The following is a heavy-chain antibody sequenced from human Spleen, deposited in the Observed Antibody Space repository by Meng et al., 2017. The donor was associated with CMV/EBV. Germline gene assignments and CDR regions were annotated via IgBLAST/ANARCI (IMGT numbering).Heavy chain of an antibody. CDR1: GGSLSDYY. CDR3: ARGRRKTPSGLT. J-gene: IGHJ4*02. Sequence: SETLSLTCVVYGGSLSDYYWSWIRQPPGKGLEWIGEINHSGSTNYNPSLKSRVTISVDTSKNQFSLKLSSVTAADTAVYYCARGRRKTPSGLTWGQGTLVTVSS. CDR2: INHSGST. D-gene: IGHD2-8*01. V-gene: IGHV4-34*01.